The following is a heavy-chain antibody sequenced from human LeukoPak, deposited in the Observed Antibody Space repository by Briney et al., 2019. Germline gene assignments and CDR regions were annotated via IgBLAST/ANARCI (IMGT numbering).Heavy chain of an antibody. CDR3: AKDVPNYYDSSGSPADY. V-gene: IGHV3-23*01. CDR1: GFTFSSYA. D-gene: IGHD3-22*01. Sequence: PGGSLRLSCAASGFTFSSYAMSWVRQAPGKGLEWVSAISGSGGSTYYADSVKGRFTISRDNSKNTLYLQMNSLRAEDTAVYYCAKDVPNYYDSSGSPADYWGQGTLVTVSS. CDR2: ISGSGGST. J-gene: IGHJ4*02.